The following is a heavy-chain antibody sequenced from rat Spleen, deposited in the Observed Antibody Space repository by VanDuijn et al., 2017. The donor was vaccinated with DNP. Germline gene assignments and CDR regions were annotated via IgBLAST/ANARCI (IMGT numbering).Heavy chain of an antibody. D-gene: IGHD1-12*02. CDR1: GFSITSSHR. CDR2: INSAGST. Sequence: EVQLQESGPGLVKPSQSLSLTCSVTGFSITSSHRWNWIRKFPGNKLEWMGYINSAGSTNYNPSLKSRISTTRHTYKNQFFLQVNSVTTDDTATYYCARHCYYYDGTYYPFDYWGQGVMVTVSS. V-gene: IGHV3-3*01. J-gene: IGHJ2*01. CDR3: ARHCYYYDGTYYPFDY.